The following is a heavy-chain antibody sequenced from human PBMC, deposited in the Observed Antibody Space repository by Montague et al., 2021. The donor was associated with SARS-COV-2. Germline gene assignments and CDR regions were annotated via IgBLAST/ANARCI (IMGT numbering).Heavy chain of an antibody. D-gene: IGHD3-10*01. CDR3: ARVRYYGSGTCLGTDV. J-gene: IGHJ6*02. Sequence: SETLSLTCAVYGGSFSGYYWSWIRQPPGKGLEWIGEINHSGSTNYNPSLKGRVTISVDTSKNQFSLKLSSVTAADTAVYYCARVRYYGSGTCLGTDVWGQGTTVTVSS. V-gene: IGHV4-34*01. CDR2: INHSGST. CDR1: GGSFSGYY.